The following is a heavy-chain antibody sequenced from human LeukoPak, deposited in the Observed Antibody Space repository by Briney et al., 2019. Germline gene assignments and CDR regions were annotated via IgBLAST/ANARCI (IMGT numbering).Heavy chain of an antibody. D-gene: IGHD2-2*03. J-gene: IGHJ3*02. CDR3: AREGKGGYCSSTSRPNDAFDI. Sequence: SETLSLTCTVSGGSISSGGYYWSWIRQHPGKGLEWIGYIYYSGSTYYNPSLKSRVTISVDTSKNQFSLKLSSVTAADTAVYYCAREGKGGYCSSTSRPNDAFDIWGQGTMVTVSS. CDR2: IYYSGST. V-gene: IGHV4-31*03. CDR1: GGSISSGGYY.